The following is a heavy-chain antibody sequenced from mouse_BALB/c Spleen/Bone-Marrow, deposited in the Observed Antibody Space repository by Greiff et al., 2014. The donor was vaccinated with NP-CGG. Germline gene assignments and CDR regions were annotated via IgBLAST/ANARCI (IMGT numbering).Heavy chain of an antibody. V-gene: IGHV14-3*02. CDR2: IDPANGNT. J-gene: IGHJ3*01. D-gene: IGHD2-14*01. CDR3: ARYDYRYSGFAY. Sequence: DVQLVESGAELVKPGASVKLSCTASGFNIKDTYMHWVKQRPEQGLEWIGRIDPANGNTKYDPKFQGKATITTDTSSNTAYLQLRSLTSEDTAVYYCARYDYRYSGFAYWGQGTLVTVSA. CDR1: GFNIKDTY.